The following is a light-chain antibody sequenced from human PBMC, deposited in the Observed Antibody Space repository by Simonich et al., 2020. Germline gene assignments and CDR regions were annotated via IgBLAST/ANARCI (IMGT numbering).Light chain of an antibody. J-gene: IGKJ1*01. V-gene: IGKV1-27*01. CDR2: AAS. Sequence: DIQMTQSPSSLSASVGDRVTITCQASQDISNYLAWYQQKPGKVPKLLIYAASTLQSGVPARFRGRGSGTDFTLTISSLQPEDVATYYCQKYNSAPWTFGQGTKVEIK. CDR1: QDISNY. CDR3: QKYNSAPWT.